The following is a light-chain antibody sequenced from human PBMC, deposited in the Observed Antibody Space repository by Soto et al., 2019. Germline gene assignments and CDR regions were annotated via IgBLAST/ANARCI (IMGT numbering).Light chain of an antibody. V-gene: IGLV1-40*01. Sequence: QSVLTQPPSVSGAPGQRVTISCTGSSSNIGAGYDVHWYQQLRGTAPKLLIYDNSNRPSGVPDRFSGSKSGTSASLAITGLQAEDEADYYCQSYDTSLSVVFGGGTKVTVL. CDR1: SSNIGAGYD. CDR3: QSYDTSLSVV. CDR2: DNS. J-gene: IGLJ2*01.